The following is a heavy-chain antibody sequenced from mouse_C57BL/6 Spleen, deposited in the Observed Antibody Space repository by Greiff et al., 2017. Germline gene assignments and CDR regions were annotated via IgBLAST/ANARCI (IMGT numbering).Heavy chain of an antibody. D-gene: IGHD2-2*01. CDR1: GYAFTNYL. Sequence: VQLQQSGAELVRPGTSVKVSCKASGYAFTNYLIEWVKQRPGQGLEWIGVINPGSGGTNYNEKFKGKATLTTDKSTSTAYMQLSSLTSEDSAVYFCARTGLYYAMDYWGRGTSVTVSS. V-gene: IGHV1-54*01. CDR3: ARTGLYYAMDY. CDR2: INPGSGGT. J-gene: IGHJ4*01.